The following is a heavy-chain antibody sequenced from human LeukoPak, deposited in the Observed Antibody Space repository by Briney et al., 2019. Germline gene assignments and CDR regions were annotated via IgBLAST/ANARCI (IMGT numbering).Heavy chain of an antibody. CDR3: ARGLHKYDDFWSGYYPLDY. CDR2: INHSGGT. J-gene: IGHJ4*02. V-gene: IGHV4-34*01. CDR1: GGSFSGYY. Sequence: AETLSLTCGVYGGSFSGYYWSWIRQPPGKGLEWIGEINHSGGTNYNPSLKSRVTISLDTSKNQLSLKLSSVTAADTAVYYCARGLHKYDDFWSGYYPLDYWRQGTLVSVPS. D-gene: IGHD3-3*01.